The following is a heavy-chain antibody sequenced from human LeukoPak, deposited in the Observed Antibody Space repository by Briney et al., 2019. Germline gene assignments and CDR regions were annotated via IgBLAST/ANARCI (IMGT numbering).Heavy chain of an antibody. CDR2: IYHSGST. J-gene: IGHJ4*02. CDR1: GVSISTSSYY. CDR3: ARGGWIAARPPEN. D-gene: IGHD6-6*01. Sequence: PSETLSLTCTVSGVSISTSSYYWGWIRQPPGKGLEWIGSIYHSGSTYYNPSLKSRVTISVDTSKNQFSLKLSTVTAADTAVYYCARGGWIAARPPENWGQGTLVTVSS. V-gene: IGHV4-39*07.